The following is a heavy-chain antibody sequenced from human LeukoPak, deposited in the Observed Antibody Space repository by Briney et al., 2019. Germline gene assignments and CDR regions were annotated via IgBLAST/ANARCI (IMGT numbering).Heavy chain of an antibody. J-gene: IGHJ4*02. CDR3: TRTPHYDILTGYYKAY. D-gene: IGHD3-9*01. CDR2: IRSKANSYAT. V-gene: IGHV3-73*01. Sequence: GGSLKLSCAASGFTFSGSAMHWVRQASGKGLEWVGRIRSKANSYATAYAASVKGRFTISRDDSKNTAYLQMNSLKTEDTAVYYCTRTPHYDILTGYYKAYWGQGTLVTVSS. CDR1: GFTFSGSA.